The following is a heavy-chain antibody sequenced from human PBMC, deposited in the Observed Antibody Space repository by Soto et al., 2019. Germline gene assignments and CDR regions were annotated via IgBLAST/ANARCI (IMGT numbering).Heavy chain of an antibody. Sequence: SETLSLTCTVSGGCLKRGSYSWRWIRQPPGEGLEWIGYVYRTGRTSYNPSLKSRVSISMDTSKNQFSLNLDSVTAADTAVYFCARDFAYFDSWGQGTLVTVSS. V-gene: IGHV4-61*01. D-gene: IGHD3-3*01. CDR2: VYRTGRT. J-gene: IGHJ4*02. CDR1: GGCLKRGSYS. CDR3: ARDFAYFDS.